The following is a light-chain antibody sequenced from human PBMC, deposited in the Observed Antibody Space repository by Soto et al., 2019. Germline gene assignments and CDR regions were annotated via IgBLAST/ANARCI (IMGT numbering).Light chain of an antibody. Sequence: QSALTQPPSASGSPGQSVTISCTGTSSDVGGYDYVSWHQQHTGKAPKVIIYGVNKRPSGVPDRFSGSKSGNTASLTVSGLQAEYEADYYCGAYAGTNDYVFGIGTKLTVL. CDR2: GVN. J-gene: IGLJ1*01. V-gene: IGLV2-8*01. CDR3: GAYAGTNDYV. CDR1: SSDVGGYDY.